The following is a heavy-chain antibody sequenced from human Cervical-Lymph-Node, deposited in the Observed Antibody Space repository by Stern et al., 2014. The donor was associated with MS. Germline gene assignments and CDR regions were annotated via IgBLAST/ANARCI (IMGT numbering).Heavy chain of an antibody. V-gene: IGHV2-5*02. CDR3: AHSRVKYCRGGTCYSSLFDY. Sequence: QVTLKESGPTPVKPTQTVTLTCTLSGFSVATAGVGVGWIRQPPGKALEWLALIYLDGDKLYSPSLKNRLTIIKDTSKNQVVLTMTNVDPVDTATYYCAHSRVKYCRGGTCYSSLFDYWGQGTLVTVSS. D-gene: IGHD2-15*01. CDR1: GFSVATAGVG. CDR2: IYLDGDK. J-gene: IGHJ4*02.